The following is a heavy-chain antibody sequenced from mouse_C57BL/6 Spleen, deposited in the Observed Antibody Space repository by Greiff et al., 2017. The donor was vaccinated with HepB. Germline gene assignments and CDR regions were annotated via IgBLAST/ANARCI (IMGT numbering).Heavy chain of an antibody. D-gene: IGHD1-1*01. CDR3: AICITTVGGYFDY. CDR2: IDPSDSET. J-gene: IGHJ2*01. Sequence: VQLQQPGAELVRPGSSVKLSCKASGYTFTSYWMHWVKQRPIQGLEWIGNIDPSDSETHYNQKFKDKATLTVDKSSSTAYMQLSSLTSEDSAVYYCAICITTVGGYFDYWGQGTTLTVSS. CDR1: GYTFTSYW. V-gene: IGHV1-52*01.